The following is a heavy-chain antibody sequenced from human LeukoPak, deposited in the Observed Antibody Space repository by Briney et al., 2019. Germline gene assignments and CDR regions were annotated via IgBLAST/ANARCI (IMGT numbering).Heavy chain of an antibody. CDR3: ARAPSGYYQENRWSAEYFQH. V-gene: IGHV1-18*01. CDR1: GYTFTSYG. CDR2: ISAYNGKT. Sequence: GASVKVSCKASGYTFTSYGISWVRQAPDQGLGRMGWISAYNGKTNYAQKLQVRVTMTTDTSTSTAYMELRSLRSDDTAVYYCARAPSGYYQENRWSAEYFQHWGQGTLVTVSS. J-gene: IGHJ1*01. D-gene: IGHD3-22*01.